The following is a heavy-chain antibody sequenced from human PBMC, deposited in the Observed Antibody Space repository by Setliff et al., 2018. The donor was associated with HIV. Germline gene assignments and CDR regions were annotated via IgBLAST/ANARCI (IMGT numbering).Heavy chain of an antibody. V-gene: IGHV3-7*03. Sequence: GGSLRLSCAASGFTFSSYWMSWVRQAPGKGLEWVANIKQDGSEKYYVDSVKGRFSISRDNAKNSLYLQMSSLRTEDTAVYFCAREGIAAAGSYSYGFGQIDYWGQGTLVT. J-gene: IGHJ4*02. CDR2: IKQDGSEK. CDR1: GFTFSSYW. D-gene: IGHD6-13*01. CDR3: AREGIAAAGSYSYGFGQIDY.